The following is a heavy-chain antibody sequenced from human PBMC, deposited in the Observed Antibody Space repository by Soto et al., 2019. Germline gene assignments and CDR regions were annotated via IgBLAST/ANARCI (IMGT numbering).Heavy chain of an antibody. J-gene: IGHJ4*02. Sequence: PGGSLRLSCAASGFTFSNYAMSWVRQAPGKGLEWVSAISTGSTSTFYADSVKGRFTISRDNSKNTLYLQMNSLRAEDTAVYYCARVQHPAYFDYWGQGTPVTVSS. V-gene: IGHV3-23*01. CDR1: GFTFSNYA. CDR3: ARVQHPAYFDY. CDR2: ISTGSTST.